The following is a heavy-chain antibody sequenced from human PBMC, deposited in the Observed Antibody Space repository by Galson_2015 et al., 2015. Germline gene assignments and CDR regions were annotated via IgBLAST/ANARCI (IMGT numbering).Heavy chain of an antibody. CDR2: IYYSGST. V-gene: IGHV4-59*12. D-gene: IGHD3-16*01. Sequence: QVQLQESGPGLVKPSETLSLTCTVSGGSISSYYWSWIRQPPGKGLEWIGYIYYSGSTNYNPPHKSRVTISVDMSKNQFSRKLSPVTAADTAVYYCARGLRVYNWFDPWGQGTLVTVSS. J-gene: IGHJ5*02. CDR3: ARGLRVYNWFDP. CDR1: GGSISSYY.